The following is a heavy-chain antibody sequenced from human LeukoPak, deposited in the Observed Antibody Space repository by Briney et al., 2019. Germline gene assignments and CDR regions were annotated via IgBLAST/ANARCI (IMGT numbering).Heavy chain of an antibody. CDR3: ARDLADIVVVPAATYYYYGMDV. J-gene: IGHJ6*02. CDR2: ISGSGGST. D-gene: IGHD2-2*01. CDR1: GFTFSSYA. Sequence: GGSLRLSCAASGFTFSSYAMSWVRQAPGKGLEWVSGISGSGGSTYYADSVKGRFTISRDNSKNTLYLQMNSLRAEDTAVYYCARDLADIVVVPAATYYYYGMDVWGQGATVTVSS. V-gene: IGHV3-23*01.